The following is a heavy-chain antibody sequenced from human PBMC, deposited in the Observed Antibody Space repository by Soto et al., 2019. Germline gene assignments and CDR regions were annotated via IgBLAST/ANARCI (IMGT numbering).Heavy chain of an antibody. V-gene: IGHV1-46*01. Sequence: QVQLVQSGAEVKKPGASVKVSCKASGYTFINYYMHWVRQAPGQGLEWMGIINPNGGSTTYAQKFPGRVTLTRDTSTNTVNMELSSLRSEDTAVYYCAREKWLVRRNDPFDIWGQGTMVTVSS. CDR3: AREKWLVRRNDPFDI. CDR1: GYTFINYY. J-gene: IGHJ3*02. D-gene: IGHD6-19*01. CDR2: INPNGGST.